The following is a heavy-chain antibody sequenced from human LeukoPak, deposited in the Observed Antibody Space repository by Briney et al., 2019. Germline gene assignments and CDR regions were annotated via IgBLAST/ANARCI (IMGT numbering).Heavy chain of an antibody. D-gene: IGHD3-10*01. V-gene: IGHV3-21*01. J-gene: IGHJ6*02. Sequence: PGGSLRLSCAASGFTFSSYSMNWVRQAPGKGLEWVSSISSSSTYIYYADSVKGRFTISRDNAKNSLYLQMNSLRAEDTAVYYCARDRVPERYYGSGSSPIGYYYGMDVWGQGTTVTVSS. CDR2: ISSSSTYI. CDR1: GFTFSSYS. CDR3: ARDRVPERYYGSGSSPIGYYYGMDV.